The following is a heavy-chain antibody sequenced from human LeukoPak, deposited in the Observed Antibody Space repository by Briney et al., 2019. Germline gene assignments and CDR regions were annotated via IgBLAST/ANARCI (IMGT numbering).Heavy chain of an antibody. V-gene: IGHV3-30*02. D-gene: IGHD3-22*01. J-gene: IGHJ3*02. CDR2: IRYDGSNK. CDR3: AKVANPTMILDAFDI. CDR1: GFTFSSYG. Sequence: GGSLRLSCAASGFTFSSYGMHWVRQAPGKGLEWVAFIRYDGSNKYYADSVRGRFTISRDNSKNTLYLQMNSLRAEDTAVYYCAKVANPTMILDAFDIWGQGTMVTVSS.